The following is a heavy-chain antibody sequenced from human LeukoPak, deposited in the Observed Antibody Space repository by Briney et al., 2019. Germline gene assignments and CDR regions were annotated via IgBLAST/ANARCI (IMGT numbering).Heavy chain of an antibody. Sequence: RASVKVSCKASGYTFTSYGISWVRQAPGQGLEWMGWISAYNGNTNYAQKLQGRVTMTTDTSTSTAYMELRSLRSDDTAVYYCARARFAYYGSGSSFDPWGQGTLVTVSS. CDR1: GYTFTSYG. CDR2: ISAYNGNT. V-gene: IGHV1-18*01. J-gene: IGHJ5*02. CDR3: ARARFAYYGSGSSFDP. D-gene: IGHD3-10*01.